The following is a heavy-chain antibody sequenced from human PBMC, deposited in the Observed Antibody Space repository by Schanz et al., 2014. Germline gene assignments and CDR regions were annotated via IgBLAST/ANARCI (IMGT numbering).Heavy chain of an antibody. CDR2: ISGSNGNT. Sequence: QVQLVQSGAEVRKPGASVKVSCKASGYTFISYGISWVRQAPGQGLEWLGWISGSNGNTNYTQKFQDKVTITADTSTTTAYMELSGLRSEDTAVYYCARDRLECGAECYSVEVFEIWGQGTLVIVSS. J-gene: IGHJ4*02. CDR3: ARDRLECGAECYSVEVFEI. CDR1: GYTFISYG. V-gene: IGHV1-18*01. D-gene: IGHD2-21*01.